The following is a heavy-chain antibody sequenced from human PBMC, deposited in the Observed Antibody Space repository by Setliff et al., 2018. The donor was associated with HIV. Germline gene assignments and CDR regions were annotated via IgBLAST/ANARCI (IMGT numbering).Heavy chain of an antibody. D-gene: IGHD3-10*01. CDR3: ARHTIDISLLVVQDPGPFDL. V-gene: IGHV5-51*01. J-gene: IGHJ3*01. Sequence: PGESLKISCKGSGYSFTNYWIGWVRQMPGKGLEWMGIIHPGDSNTRYSPSLKGHVTISADRSRNTAYLQWSALRASDTAMYFCARHTIDISLLVVQDPGPFDLWGRGTMVTVSS. CDR1: GYSFTNYW. CDR2: IHPGDSNT.